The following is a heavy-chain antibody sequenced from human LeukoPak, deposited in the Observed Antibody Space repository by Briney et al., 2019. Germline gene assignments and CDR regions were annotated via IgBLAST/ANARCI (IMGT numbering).Heavy chain of an antibody. CDR1: GGSISSYY. CDR2: IYYSGST. D-gene: IGHD6-13*01. CDR3: ARVTGYMTEDFFDY. J-gene: IGHJ4*02. V-gene: IGHV4-59*01. Sequence: SETLSLTCTASGGSISSYYWSWIRQPPGKGLEWIGYIYYSGSTDYNPSLKSRVTISVDTSRNQFSLRLSSVTAADTAVYYCARVTGYMTEDFFDYWGQGTLVTVSS.